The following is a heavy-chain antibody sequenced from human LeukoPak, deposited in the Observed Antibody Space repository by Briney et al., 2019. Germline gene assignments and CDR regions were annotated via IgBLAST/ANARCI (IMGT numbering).Heavy chain of an antibody. D-gene: IGHD3-3*01. V-gene: IGHV1-18*01. CDR3: ARDFRRFGVVIDSDY. J-gene: IGHJ4*02. Sequence: GASVKVSCKASGYTFTSYGISWVRQAPGQGLEWMGWISAYNGNTNYAQKFQGRVTMTRDTSTSTVYMELSSLRSEDTAVYYCARDFRRFGVVIDSDYWGQGTLVTVSS. CDR2: ISAYNGNT. CDR1: GYTFTSYG.